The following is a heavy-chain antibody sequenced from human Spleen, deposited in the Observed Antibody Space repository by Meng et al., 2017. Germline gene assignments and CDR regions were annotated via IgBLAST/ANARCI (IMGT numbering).Heavy chain of an antibody. CDR2: ISSRRSYI. J-gene: IGHJ4*02. Sequence: GGSLRLSCAASGFTFSSYTMNWVRQAPGKGLEWVSCISSRRSYIYYADSVKGRFTISRDNAKNSVYLQMNSLRAEDTAVYYCARGETGLLDYWGQGTLVTVSS. CDR1: GFTFSSYT. V-gene: IGHV3-21*01. D-gene: IGHD1-26*01. CDR3: ARGETGLLDY.